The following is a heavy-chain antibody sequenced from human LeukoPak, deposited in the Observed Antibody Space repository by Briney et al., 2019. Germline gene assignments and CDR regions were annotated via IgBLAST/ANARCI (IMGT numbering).Heavy chain of an antibody. J-gene: IGHJ4*02. CDR3: ARSPHYYGSGSLFDY. D-gene: IGHD3-10*01. V-gene: IGHV4-59*08. CDR2: IYNSGST. Sequence: SETLSLTCAVYGGSFSGYYWSWIRQPPGKGLEWIGYIYNSGSTNYNPSLKSRVTISVDTSKNQFSLKLSSVTAADTAVYYCARSPHYYGSGSLFDYWGQGTLVTVSS. CDR1: GGSFSGYY.